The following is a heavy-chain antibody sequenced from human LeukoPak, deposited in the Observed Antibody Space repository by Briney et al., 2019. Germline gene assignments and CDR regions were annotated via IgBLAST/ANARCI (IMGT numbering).Heavy chain of an antibody. Sequence: PSQTLSLTCTVSGGSISSGSHYWSWIRQPAGKGLEWIGRISTSGSTSYNPSLKSRVTISVDTSKNQFSLKLSSVTAADTAVYYCVREAFYYDSSGYWDAFDIWGQGTMVTVSS. V-gene: IGHV4-61*02. D-gene: IGHD3-22*01. J-gene: IGHJ3*02. CDR1: GGSISSGSHY. CDR2: ISTSGST. CDR3: VREAFYYDSSGYWDAFDI.